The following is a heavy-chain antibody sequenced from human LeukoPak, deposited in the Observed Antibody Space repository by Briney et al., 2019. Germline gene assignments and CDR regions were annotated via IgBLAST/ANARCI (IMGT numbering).Heavy chain of an antibody. Sequence: PSETLSLTCTVSGGSISSYYWSWIRQPAGKGLEWIGRIYTSGSTNYNPSLKSPVPMSVDPSNKQFCLTRRPVTAADTAVYYCARVGYSPRGGIAAAVGYYYMDVWGKGTTVTVSS. CDR3: ARVGYSPRGGIAAAVGYYYMDV. J-gene: IGHJ6*03. CDR2: IYTSGST. CDR1: GGSISSYY. V-gene: IGHV4-4*07. D-gene: IGHD6-13*01.